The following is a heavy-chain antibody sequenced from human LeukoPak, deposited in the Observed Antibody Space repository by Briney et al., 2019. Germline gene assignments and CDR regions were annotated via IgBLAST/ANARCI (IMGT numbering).Heavy chain of an antibody. CDR3: ARDGYSSSWYNYYYYYMDV. V-gene: IGHV3-30-3*01. Sequence: GGSLRLSCAASGFTFSSYAMHWVRQAPGKGLEWVAVISYDGSNKYYADSVKGRFTISRDNSKNTLYLQMNSLRAEDTAVYYCARDGYSSSWYNYYYYYMDVWGKGTTVTVSS. J-gene: IGHJ6*03. CDR1: GFTFSSYA. CDR2: ISYDGSNK. D-gene: IGHD6-13*01.